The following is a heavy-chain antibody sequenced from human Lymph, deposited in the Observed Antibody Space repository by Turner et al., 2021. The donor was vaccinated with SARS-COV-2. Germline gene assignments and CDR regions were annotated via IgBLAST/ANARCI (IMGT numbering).Heavy chain of an antibody. CDR3: ARAAQLTVWFDP. J-gene: IGHJ5*02. CDR1: GYTFTRYD. V-gene: IGHV1-8*01. D-gene: IGHD3-9*01. CDR2: MDPNSGNT. Sequence: HVQLVQSRAEVKKPGASVKVSCMASGYTFTRYDINWVRQATGQGLEWMGWMDPNSGNTGYAQKFQGRVTMTRNNSISTAYMELSSLRSEDTAVYYCARAAQLTVWFDPWGQGTLVTVSS.